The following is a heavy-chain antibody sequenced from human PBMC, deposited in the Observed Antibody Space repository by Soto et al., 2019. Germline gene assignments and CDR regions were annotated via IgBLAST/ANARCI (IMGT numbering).Heavy chain of an antibody. CDR3: ARDVVYGMDV. CDR2: IKTDGTYA. D-gene: IGHD2-15*01. Sequence: GGSLRLSCAASGFTFSTYWMHWVRQAPGKGLLWVSRIKTDGTYATYADSVKGRFTISRDNAKNTLYLQMNSLRAEDTAVYYCARDVVYGMDVWGQGTTVTVSS. CDR1: GFTFSTYW. V-gene: IGHV3-74*01. J-gene: IGHJ6*02.